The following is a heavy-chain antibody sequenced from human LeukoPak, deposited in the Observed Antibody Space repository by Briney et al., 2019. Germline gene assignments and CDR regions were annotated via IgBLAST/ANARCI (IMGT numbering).Heavy chain of an antibody. Sequence: ASVKVSCTASGSTFTSYYMHWVRQAPGQGLEWMGWISAYNGNTNYAQKLQGRVTMTTDTSTSTAYMELRSQRSDDTAVYYCARGGWDYDILTGYYIVGYFDYWGQGTLATVS. D-gene: IGHD3-9*01. CDR1: GSTFTSYY. V-gene: IGHV1-18*04. CDR3: ARGGWDYDILTGYYIVGYFDY. J-gene: IGHJ4*02. CDR2: ISAYNGNT.